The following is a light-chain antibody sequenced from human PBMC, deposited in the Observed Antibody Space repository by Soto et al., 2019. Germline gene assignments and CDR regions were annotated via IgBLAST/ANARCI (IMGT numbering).Light chain of an antibody. CDR3: QVWDSSDNHVV. CDR2: DDS. CDR1: KIGSKS. J-gene: IGLJ2*01. Sequence: SYELTQPPSVSVAPGQTARITCGGDKIGSKSVHWYQQKPGQAPVLVVYDDSDRPSGIPERFSGSNSGNTATLTISRVEAGDEADYYCQVWDSSDNHVVFGGGTQLTVL. V-gene: IGLV3-21*02.